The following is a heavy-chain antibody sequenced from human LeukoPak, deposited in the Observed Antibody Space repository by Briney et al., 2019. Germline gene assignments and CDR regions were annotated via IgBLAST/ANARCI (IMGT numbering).Heavy chain of an antibody. J-gene: IGHJ4*02. CDR3: ARAQTYGDSRLLLDY. V-gene: IGHV3-20*04. D-gene: IGHD4-17*01. CDR1: GFTFGNYG. Sequence: GGSLRLSCAASGFTFGNYGMSWVRQAPGKGLEWVSGINWNGGSTGYADSVEGRLTISRDNAKNSQYLQMNSLSVEDTALYYCARAQTYGDSRLLLDYWGQGTLVTVSS. CDR2: INWNGGST.